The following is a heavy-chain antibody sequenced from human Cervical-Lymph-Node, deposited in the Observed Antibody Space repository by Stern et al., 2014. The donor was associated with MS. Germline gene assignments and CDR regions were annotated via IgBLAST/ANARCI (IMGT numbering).Heavy chain of an antibody. CDR3: ARVGVKLATIDYFDY. Sequence: VQLGQSGAEVKKPGSSVKVSCKASGYSFNGYGISWVRQAPGQGLEWMGGGIPIFGTANYAQKFQGRVTITADVSNSKAYMGLSSLRYGDTAVYYCARVGVKLATIDYFDYWGQGTLVTVSS. J-gene: IGHJ4*02. D-gene: IGHD5-24*01. CDR1: GYSFNGYG. CDR2: GIPIFGTA. V-gene: IGHV1-69*01.